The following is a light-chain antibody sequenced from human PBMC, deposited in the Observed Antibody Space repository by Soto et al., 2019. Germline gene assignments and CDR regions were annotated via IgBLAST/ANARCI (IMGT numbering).Light chain of an antibody. CDR2: TTS. CDR1: QSVGRN. CDR3: QQYSRYSFT. J-gene: IGKJ3*01. Sequence: QSPGTLSVSPGERVTLSCRPSQSVGRNLAWYQQKPGQAPRLLIYTTSTRAPGIPARFSGSGSGTEFTLTISSLQPDDFAFYYCQQYSRYSFTFGPGTKVEI. V-gene: IGKV3-15*01.